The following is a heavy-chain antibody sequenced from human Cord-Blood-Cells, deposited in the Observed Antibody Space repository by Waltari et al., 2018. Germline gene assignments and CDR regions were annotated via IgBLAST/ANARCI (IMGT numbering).Heavy chain of an antibody. V-gene: IGHV4-34*01. Sequence: QVQLQQWGAGPWKPSETLPPTSAVYGGSLSAYSWISIRQPPGKGLEWIGEINHSGSTNDNPSLKIRVTISVDTSKNQFSLKLSSVTAADTAVYYCARGDYGGNFDYWGQGTLVTVSS. J-gene: IGHJ4*02. CDR1: GGSLSAYS. CDR2: INHSGST. CDR3: ARGDYGGNFDY. D-gene: IGHD4-17*01.